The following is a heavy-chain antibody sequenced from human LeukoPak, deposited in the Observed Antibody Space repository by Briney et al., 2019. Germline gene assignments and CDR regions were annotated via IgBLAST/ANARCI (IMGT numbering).Heavy chain of an antibody. CDR2: INPSGGST. Sequence: ASVKVSCKASGGIISSYSINWVRQAPGQGLEWMGIINPSGGSTSYAQKFQGRVTMTRDMSTSTVYMELSSLRSEDTAVYYCAREHGQRGDAFDIWGQGTMVTVSS. CDR3: AREHGQRGDAFDI. V-gene: IGHV1-46*01. J-gene: IGHJ3*02. CDR1: GGIISSYS.